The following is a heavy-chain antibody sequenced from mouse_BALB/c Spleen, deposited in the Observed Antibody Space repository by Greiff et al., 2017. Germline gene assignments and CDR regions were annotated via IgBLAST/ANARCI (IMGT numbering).Heavy chain of an antibody. V-gene: IGHV1-55*01. CDR2: IYPGSGST. Sequence: QVHVKQPGAELVKPGTSVKLSCKASGYNFTSYWINWVKLRPGQGLEWIGDIYPGSGSTNYNEKFKSKATLTVDTSSSPAYMQLSSLASEDSALYYCARRRGRAMDYWGQGTSVTVSS. CDR3: ARRRGRAMDY. CDR1: GYNFTSYW. J-gene: IGHJ4*01.